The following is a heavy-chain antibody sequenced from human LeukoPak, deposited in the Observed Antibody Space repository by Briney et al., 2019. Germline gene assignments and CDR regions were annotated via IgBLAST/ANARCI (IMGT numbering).Heavy chain of an antibody. Sequence: SETLSLTCTVSGGSISSYYWSWIRQPPGKGLEWIGYIYYSGSTNYNPSLKSRVTISVDTSKNQFSLKLSSVTAADTAVYYCGGNNWNDGYNWVDPWGQGTLVTVSS. CDR3: GGNNWNDGYNWVDP. J-gene: IGHJ5*02. CDR1: GGSISSYY. V-gene: IGHV4-59*01. D-gene: IGHD1-20*01. CDR2: IYYSGST.